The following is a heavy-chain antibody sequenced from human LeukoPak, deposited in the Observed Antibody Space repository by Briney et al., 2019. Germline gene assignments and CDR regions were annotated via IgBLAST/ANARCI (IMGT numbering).Heavy chain of an antibody. CDR1: GFTFGDYA. D-gene: IGHD2-2*01. CDR3: ARFPSMWQMPHFDY. CDR2: IRSKVYGGTP. Sequence: GGSLRLSCTASGFTFGDYAMTWVRQAPGKGLEWVGFIRSKVYGGTPEYAAFVKGRFTISRDDSKGIAYLQMNSLRAEDTAVYYCARFPSMWQMPHFDYWGQGTLVTVSS. J-gene: IGHJ4*02. V-gene: IGHV3-49*04.